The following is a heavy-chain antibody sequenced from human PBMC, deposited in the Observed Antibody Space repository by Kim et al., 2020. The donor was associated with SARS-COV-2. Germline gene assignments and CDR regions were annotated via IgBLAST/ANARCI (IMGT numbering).Heavy chain of an antibody. D-gene: IGHD3-22*01. CDR3: AREGGYYQGDYFDY. CDR1: GFTFSSYA. Sequence: GGSLRLSCAASGFTFSSYAMHWVRQAPGKGLEWVAVISYDGSNKYYADSVKGRFTISRDNSKNTLYLQMNSLRAEDTAVYYCAREGGYYQGDYFDYWGQG. J-gene: IGHJ4*02. CDR2: ISYDGSNK. V-gene: IGHV3-30*04.